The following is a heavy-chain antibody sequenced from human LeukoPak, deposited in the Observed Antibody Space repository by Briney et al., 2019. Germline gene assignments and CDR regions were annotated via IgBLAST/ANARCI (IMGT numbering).Heavy chain of an antibody. CDR2: INSDGSST. Sequence: QPGGSLRLSCAASGFTFSSYWMHWVRQAPGKGLVWVSRINSDGSSTSYADSVKGRFTISRDNAKNSLYLQMNSLGAEDTAVYYCARHTYTTISYTYYYFMDVWGKGTTVTVSS. CDR3: ARHTYTTISYTYYYFMDV. V-gene: IGHV3-74*01. D-gene: IGHD1-26*01. CDR1: GFTFSSYW. J-gene: IGHJ6*03.